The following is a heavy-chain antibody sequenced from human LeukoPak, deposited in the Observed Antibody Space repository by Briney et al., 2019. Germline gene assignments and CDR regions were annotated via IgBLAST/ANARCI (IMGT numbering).Heavy chain of an antibody. Sequence: SVKVSCKASGFTFTSSAMQWVRQARGQRLEWIGWIVVGSGNTNYAQKFQERVTITRDMSTSTAYMELSSLRSEDTAVYYCAADLPWFGELGHDYYYYYMDVWGKGTTVTVSS. CDR1: GFTFTSSA. D-gene: IGHD3-10*01. CDR3: AADLPWFGELGHDYYYYYMDV. J-gene: IGHJ6*03. V-gene: IGHV1-58*02. CDR2: IVVGSGNT.